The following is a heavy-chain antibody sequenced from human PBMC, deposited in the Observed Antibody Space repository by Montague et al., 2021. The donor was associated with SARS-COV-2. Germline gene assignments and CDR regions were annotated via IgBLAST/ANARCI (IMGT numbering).Heavy chain of an antibody. V-gene: IGHV4-39*07. CDR2: SYYSGST. CDR1: GRSIISSSYY. CDR3: ARGFDY. J-gene: IGHJ4*02. Sequence: SETLSLTCTVSGRSIISSSYYWGWIRQPPGQGLEWIVCSYYSGSTNYNPSLKSRVTISVDTSKNQFSLKLSSVTAADTAVYYCARGFDYWGQGTLVTVSS.